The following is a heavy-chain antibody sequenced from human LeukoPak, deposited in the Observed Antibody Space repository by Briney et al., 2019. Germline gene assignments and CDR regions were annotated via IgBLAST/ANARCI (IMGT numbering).Heavy chain of an antibody. CDR3: AREAHSSGWWAHRNYFDY. V-gene: IGHV1-69*04. Sequence: SVKVSCKASRGTFSSYAISWVRQAPGHGLEWMGRIIPILGIANYAQKFQGRVTITADKSASPAYMELSSLRSEDAAVYYCAREAHSSGWWAHRNYFDYWGQGTLVTVSS. J-gene: IGHJ4*02. CDR2: IIPILGIA. D-gene: IGHD6-19*01. CDR1: RGTFSSYA.